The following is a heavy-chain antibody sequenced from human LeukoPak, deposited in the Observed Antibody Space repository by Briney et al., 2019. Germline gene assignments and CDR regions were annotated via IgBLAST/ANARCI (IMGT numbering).Heavy chain of an antibody. D-gene: IGHD6-13*01. Sequence: SETLSLTCTVSGGSITSSSYCWGWIRQPPGKGLEWIGNIYYSGSTYYSPSLKSRVTISVDTSKNQFSLKLSSVTAADTAVYYCARGVAPSIAAAGTILSFDYWGQGTLVTVSS. CDR2: IYYSGST. V-gene: IGHV4-39*01. J-gene: IGHJ4*02. CDR1: GGSITSSSYC. CDR3: ARGVAPSIAAAGTILSFDY.